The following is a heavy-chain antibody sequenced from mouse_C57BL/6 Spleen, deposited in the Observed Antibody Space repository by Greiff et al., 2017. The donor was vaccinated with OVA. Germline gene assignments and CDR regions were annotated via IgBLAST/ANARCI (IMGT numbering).Heavy chain of an antibody. Sequence: VKLMESGPGLVAPSQRLSITCTVSGFSLTSYAISWVRQPPGKGLEWLGVIWTGGGTNYNSALKSRLSISKDNSKSQVFLKMNSLQTDDTARYYCAREGTYGNYWYFDVWGTGTTVTVSS. V-gene: IGHV2-9-1*01. CDR2: IWTGGGT. CDR1: GFSLTSYA. J-gene: IGHJ1*03. CDR3: AREGTYGNYWYFDV. D-gene: IGHD2-1*01.